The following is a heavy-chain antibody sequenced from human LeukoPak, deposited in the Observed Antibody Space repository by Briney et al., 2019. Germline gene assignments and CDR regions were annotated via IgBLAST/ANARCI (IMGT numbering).Heavy chain of an antibody. CDR1: GFTFDDYA. Sequence: GGSLRLSCAASGFTFDDYAMHWVRQAPGKGLEWVSGISWNRGSIVYADSVKGRFTISRDNAKNSLYLQMNSLRAEDTALYYCAKDIADYSNYFDYWGQGTLVTVSA. D-gene: IGHD4-11*01. J-gene: IGHJ4*02. CDR2: ISWNRGSI. V-gene: IGHV3-9*01. CDR3: AKDIADYSNYFDY.